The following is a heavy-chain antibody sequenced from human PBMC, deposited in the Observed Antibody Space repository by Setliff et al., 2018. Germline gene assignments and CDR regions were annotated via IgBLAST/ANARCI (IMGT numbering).Heavy chain of an antibody. CDR3: AREGVDARSSTDYRYYMDV. Sequence: SVKVSCKASRGTFSSYGITWVRQAPGQGLEWMGGIFPIFGTTDYAQKFQGRVTITTDESTNTAYMELSSLRSEDTAVYYCAREGVDARSSTDYRYYMDVWGKGTTVTVSS. V-gene: IGHV1-69*05. CDR2: IFPIFGTT. CDR1: RGTFSSYG. J-gene: IGHJ6*03. D-gene: IGHD2-8*01.